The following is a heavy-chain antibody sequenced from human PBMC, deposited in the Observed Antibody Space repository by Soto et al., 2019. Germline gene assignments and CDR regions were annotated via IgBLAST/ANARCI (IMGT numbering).Heavy chain of an antibody. V-gene: IGHV1-69*13. CDR2: IIPIFGTA. CDR3: ASPKGHRLPYYYYGMDV. J-gene: IGHJ6*02. CDR1: GGTFSSYA. Sequence: GASVKVSCKASGGTFSSYAISWVRQAPGQGLEWMGGIIPIFGTANYAQKFQGRVTITADESTSTAYMELSSLRSEDTAVYYCASPKGHRLPYYYYGMDVWGQGTTVTVSS. D-gene: IGHD4-17*01.